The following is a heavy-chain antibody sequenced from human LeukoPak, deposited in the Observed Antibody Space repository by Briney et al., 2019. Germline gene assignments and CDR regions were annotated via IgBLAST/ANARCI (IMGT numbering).Heavy chain of an antibody. Sequence: GESLKISCKASGYSFTTYWIVWVRQMPGQGLEWMGIIHPGDSNTKYSPSFEGQVTISVDKSTSTAYLQWSSLKASDGAMYYCARRRGAVVAGPDYWGQGTLVTVSS. CDR1: GYSFTTYW. D-gene: IGHD6-19*01. V-gene: IGHV5-51*01. CDR3: ARRRGAVVAGPDY. J-gene: IGHJ4*02. CDR2: IHPGDSNT.